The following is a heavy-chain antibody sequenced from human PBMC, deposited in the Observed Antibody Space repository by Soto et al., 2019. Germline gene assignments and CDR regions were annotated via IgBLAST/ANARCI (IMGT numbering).Heavy chain of an antibody. Sequence: QVQLVESGGGVVQPGRSLRLSCAASGFTLSSYAMYGVRQAPGRGLEWVAVMSFDGSNKYYADSVKGRITISGDNSKNTLYLQMNSLRAEDTAVYYCARGGYCSSRSCRYYYYSMDVWGQGTTVTVSS. V-gene: IGHV3-30-3*01. CDR1: GFTLSSYA. CDR2: MSFDGSNK. CDR3: ARGGYCSSRSCRYYYYSMDV. J-gene: IGHJ6*02. D-gene: IGHD2-2*03.